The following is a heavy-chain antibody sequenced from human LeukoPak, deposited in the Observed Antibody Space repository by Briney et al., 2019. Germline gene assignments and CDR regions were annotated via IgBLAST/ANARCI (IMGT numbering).Heavy chain of an antibody. V-gene: IGHV3-23*01. D-gene: IGHD3-10*01. CDR3: ARRSASGSYYQQIFDY. CDR1: GFIFSGYA. CDR2: IRGGGADT. Sequence: GGSLRLSCAASGFIFSGYAMSWVRQAPGKGLEWVSSIRGGGADTYYADSVKGRFTISRDSSKNTLYLQMNSLTAEDTAVYYCARRSASGSYYQQIFDYWGQGTLVTVS. J-gene: IGHJ4*02.